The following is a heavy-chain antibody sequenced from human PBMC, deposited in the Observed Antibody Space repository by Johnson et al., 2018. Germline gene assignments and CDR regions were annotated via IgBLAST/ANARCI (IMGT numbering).Heavy chain of an antibody. Sequence: VQLQESGGGLVQPGGSLRLSCAASGLTFSNFAMSWVRQAPGKGLEWVSRISDGGSSTDYADSVRGRFTSSRDNSKNPLYLQMNSLRAEDTAVYYCAKHIAFRQDAFDIWGQGTTVTVSS. CDR1: GLTFSNFA. J-gene: IGHJ3*02. V-gene: IGHV3-23*01. CDR2: ISDGGSST. CDR3: AKHIAFRQDAFDI. D-gene: IGHD6-6*01.